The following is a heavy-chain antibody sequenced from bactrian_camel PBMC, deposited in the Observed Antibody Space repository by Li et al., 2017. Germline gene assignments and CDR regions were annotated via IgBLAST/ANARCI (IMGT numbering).Heavy chain of an antibody. CDR2: IESDGST. J-gene: IGHJ4*01. Sequence: HVQLVESGGGSKQAGGSLRLSCVASGYTYSRRCMGWFRQAPGKEREGLATIESDGSTTYADSVKGRFLISQDRAKKTLYLQMNSLKPEDTAIYYCALKTFCGGSAWGATTSYSVWSQGTQVTVS. CDR3: ALKTFCGGSAWGATTSYSV. D-gene: IGHD2*01. CDR1: GYTYSRRC. V-gene: IGHV3S53*01.